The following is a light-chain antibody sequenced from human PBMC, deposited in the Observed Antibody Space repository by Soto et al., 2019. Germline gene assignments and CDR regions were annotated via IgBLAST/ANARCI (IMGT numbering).Light chain of an antibody. Sequence: EIVLTQSPGTLSSSPGERATLSYRASQSVSSSYLAWYQQRYGQAPRLLIYGASSRATGIPDWFSGSASGTDFTPTISRLEPEDYAVYYCQQYGSSPLTFGGGTKVEIK. CDR2: GAS. V-gene: IGKV3-20*01. J-gene: IGKJ4*01. CDR3: QQYGSSPLT. CDR1: QSVSSSY.